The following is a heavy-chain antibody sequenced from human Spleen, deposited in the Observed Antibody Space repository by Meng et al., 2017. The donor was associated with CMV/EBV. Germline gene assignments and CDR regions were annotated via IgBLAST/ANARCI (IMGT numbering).Heavy chain of an antibody. D-gene: IGHD3-22*01. CDR1: GFTFRNYW. CDR3: VRDDSSGHYYFDH. CDR2: INQDGTDK. V-gene: IGHV3-7*01. Sequence: GESLKISCAASGFTFRNYWMNWVRQAPGKGLEWVAKINQDGTDKYYVDSVKGRFTISRDNAQNSLYLQMNSLRADDTAVYYCVRDDSSGHYYFDHWGRGTLVTVSS. J-gene: IGHJ4*02.